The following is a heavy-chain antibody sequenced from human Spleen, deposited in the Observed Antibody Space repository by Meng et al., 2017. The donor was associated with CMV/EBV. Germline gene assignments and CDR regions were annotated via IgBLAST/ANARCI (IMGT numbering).Heavy chain of an antibody. CDR1: GGTFGNYA. CDR3: ARGSGYLNPFDY. D-gene: IGHD5-12*01. Sequence: QVQLVQSGAEVKKSGSSVKVPCKASGGTFGNYAMNWVRQAPGQGLEWMGGIIPILSISNYAQKFQGRVTATADKSTRTAYMELSSLTSEDTAVYYCARGSGYLNPFDYWGQGTLVTVSS. CDR2: IIPILSIS. V-gene: IGHV1-69*10. J-gene: IGHJ4*02.